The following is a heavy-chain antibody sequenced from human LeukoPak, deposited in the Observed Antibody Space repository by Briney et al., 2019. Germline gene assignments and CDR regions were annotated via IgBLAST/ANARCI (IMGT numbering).Heavy chain of an antibody. CDR3: AREDWAVAGVFDY. CDR2: INPNSGGT. V-gene: IGHV1-2*04. Sequence: ASVKVSCKASGYTFTGYYMHWARQAPGRGLEWMGWINPNSGGTNYAQKFQGWVTMTRDTSISTAYMELSRLRSDDTAVYYCAREDWAVAGVFDYWGQGTLVTVSS. J-gene: IGHJ4*02. D-gene: IGHD6-19*01. CDR1: GYTFTGYY.